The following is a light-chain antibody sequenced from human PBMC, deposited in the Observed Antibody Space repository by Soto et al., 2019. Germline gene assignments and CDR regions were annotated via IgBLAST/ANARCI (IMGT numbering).Light chain of an antibody. CDR1: SSDVGSYNY. V-gene: IGLV2-14*01. CDR2: EVS. J-gene: IGLJ2*01. Sequence: QSALTQPASVSGSPGQSITISCTGASSDVGSYNYVSWYQQHPGKAPKLMIYEVSNRPSGVSNRFSGSKSGITASLTISGLQAEDEADYYCSSYTSATTLVFGGGTKVTVL. CDR3: SSYTSATTLV.